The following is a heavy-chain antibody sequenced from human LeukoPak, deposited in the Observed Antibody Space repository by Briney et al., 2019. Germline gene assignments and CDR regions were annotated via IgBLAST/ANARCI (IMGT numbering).Heavy chain of an antibody. CDR2: ISGSGSTK. CDR1: GFTFNDYY. V-gene: IGHV3-11*04. J-gene: IGHJ4*02. Sequence: GSLRLSCAASGFTFNDYYMTWIRQAPGKGLEWVSSISGSGSTKYYADSVKGRFTISRDNAQISLSLQMNSLRVEDTAVYYCARVERGYNWNYEDYWGQGTLVTVSS. D-gene: IGHD1-7*01. CDR3: ARVERGYNWNYEDY.